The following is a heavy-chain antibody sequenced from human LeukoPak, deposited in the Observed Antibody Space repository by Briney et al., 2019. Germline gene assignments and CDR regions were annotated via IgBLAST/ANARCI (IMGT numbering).Heavy chain of an antibody. CDR2: INYGGST. D-gene: IGHD1-26*01. CDR1: GGSISSSGYY. CDR3: ASGASEVTGGWFDP. J-gene: IGHJ5*02. V-gene: IGHV4-39*07. Sequence: PSETLSLTCTVSGGSISSSGYYWGWIRQPPGKGLEWIGSINYGGSTNYNPSLKSRVTISVDTSKNQFSLKLSSVTAADTAVYYCASGASEVTGGWFDPWGQGTLVTVSS.